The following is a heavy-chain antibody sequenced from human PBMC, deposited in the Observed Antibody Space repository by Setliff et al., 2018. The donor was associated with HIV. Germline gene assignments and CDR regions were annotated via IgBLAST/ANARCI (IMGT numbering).Heavy chain of an antibody. Sequence: PSETLSLTCAVYSGSLSGYYWSWIRQPPGKGLEWIGEINHSGSTNYNPSLKSRVTISVDTSKNQFSLKLSSVTAADTAVYYCARGKGSGWLTYYYYMDVWGKGTTVTVSS. CDR3: ARGKGSGWLTYYYYMDV. J-gene: IGHJ6*03. CDR2: INHSGST. V-gene: IGHV4-34*01. CDR1: SGSLSGYY. D-gene: IGHD6-19*01.